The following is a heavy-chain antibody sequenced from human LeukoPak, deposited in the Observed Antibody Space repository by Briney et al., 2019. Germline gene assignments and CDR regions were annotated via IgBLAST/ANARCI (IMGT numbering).Heavy chain of an antibody. CDR1: GGTFSSYT. D-gene: IGHD6-6*01. CDR3: ARDGGIAALYYYYYMDV. V-gene: IGHV1-69*04. J-gene: IGHJ6*03. Sequence: SAKVSCKASGGTFSSYTISWVRQAPGQGLEWMGRIIPILGIANYAQKFQGRVTITADKSTSTACMELSSLRSEDSAVYYCARDGGIAALYYYYYMDVWGKGTTVTVSS. CDR2: IIPILGIA.